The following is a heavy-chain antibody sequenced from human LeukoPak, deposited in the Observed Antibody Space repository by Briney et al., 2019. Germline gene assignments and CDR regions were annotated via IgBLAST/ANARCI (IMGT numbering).Heavy chain of an antibody. CDR1: GGTISSYY. CDR2: IYYSGST. V-gene: IGHV4-59*01. Sequence: SETLSLTCTVSGGTISSYYWSWIRQPPGKGLEWIGYIYYSGSTNHNPSLKSRVTISVDTSKNQFSLKLSSVTAADTAVYYCARSYSSSSEYFNYWGQGTLVTVSS. D-gene: IGHD6-6*01. CDR3: ARSYSSSSEYFNY. J-gene: IGHJ4*02.